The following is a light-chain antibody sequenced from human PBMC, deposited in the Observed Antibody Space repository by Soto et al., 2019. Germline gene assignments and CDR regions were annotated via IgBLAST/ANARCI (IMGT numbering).Light chain of an antibody. J-gene: IGKJ5*01. CDR1: QSVSSY. CDR3: QQRNIWPPVT. CDR2: GAS. V-gene: IGKV3-15*01. Sequence: EIVMTQSPATLSVSPGERATLSCRASQSVSSYLAWYQQKPGQAPRLLIYGASTRATGIPARFSGSGSGTEFTLTISSLEPEDFAVYYCQQRNIWPPVTFGQGTRLEIK.